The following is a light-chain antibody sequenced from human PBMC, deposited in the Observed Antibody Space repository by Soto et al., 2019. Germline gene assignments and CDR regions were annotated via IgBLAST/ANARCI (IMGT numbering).Light chain of an antibody. CDR1: QSVSSN. CDR3: QQYNDYAWT. J-gene: IGKJ1*01. CDR2: ATS. V-gene: IGKV3D-15*01. Sequence: EIVFTQSPGTLSLSPGERATLSCRASQSVSSNLAWYQQKPGQAPRLLIYATSYRATGIPDRFSGGGSGTEFTLTITSLQPEDFATYYCQQYNDYAWTFGQGTKVDIK.